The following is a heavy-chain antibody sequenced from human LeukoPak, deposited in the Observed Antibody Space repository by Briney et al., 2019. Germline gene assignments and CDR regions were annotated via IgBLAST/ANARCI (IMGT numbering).Heavy chain of an antibody. CDR1: GFTITSYN. J-gene: IGHJ3*02. V-gene: IGHV3-21*01. CDR2: ITSGSDYI. CDR3: ARDEFI. Sequence: GGSLRLSCVASGFTITSYNMNWVRQAPGKGLEWVASITSGSDYIYYADSVKGRFTISRDNAKTSVYLEMNSLRAEDTAVYYCARDEFIWGRGTMVTVSS.